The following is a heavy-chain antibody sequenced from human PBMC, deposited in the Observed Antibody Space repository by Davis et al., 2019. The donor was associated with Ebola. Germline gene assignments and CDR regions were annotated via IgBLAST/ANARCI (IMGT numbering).Heavy chain of an antibody. CDR1: GFTFSTSE. CDR2: IDTSGGST. V-gene: IGHV3-48*03. J-gene: IGHJ4*02. D-gene: IGHD4-17*01. Sequence: GGSLRLSCAASGFTFSTSEMNWVRQAPGKGLEWISFIDTSGGSTNYADSVKGRFTISRANAQNLLFLEMNSLRADDTAVYYCARADYGHNAPPYYLDYWGQGTLVTVSS. CDR3: ARADYGHNAPPYYLDY.